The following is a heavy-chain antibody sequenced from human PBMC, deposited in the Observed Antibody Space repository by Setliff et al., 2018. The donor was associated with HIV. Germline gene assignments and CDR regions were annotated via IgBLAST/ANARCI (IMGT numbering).Heavy chain of an antibody. J-gene: IGHJ3*02. CDR2: IYPGDSDT. Sequence: GESLKISCKGSGYSFTSFWIGWVRQMPGKGLEWMGIIYPGDSDTRYCPSFQGQVTISADKSISTAYLQWSSLKASDTAMYYCARRQDSSGYKLYNGDAFDIWGQGTMVTVS. CDR3: ARRQDSSGYKLYNGDAFDI. V-gene: IGHV5-51*01. D-gene: IGHD3-22*01. CDR1: GYSFTSFW.